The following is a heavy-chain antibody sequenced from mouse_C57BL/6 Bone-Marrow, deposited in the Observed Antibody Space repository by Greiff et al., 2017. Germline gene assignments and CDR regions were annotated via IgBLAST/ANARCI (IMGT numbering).Heavy chain of an antibody. Sequence: EVKLMESGGGLVQPGGSMKLSCVASGFTFSNYWMNWVRQSPEKGLEWVAQIRLKSDNYATHYAVSVKGRFTISRDDSKSSVYLQTNNLRAEDTGIYYCTGVDRYYFDYWGQGATLTVSS. J-gene: IGHJ2*01. CDR1: GFTFSNYW. CDR2: IRLKSDNYAT. D-gene: IGHD3-3*01. CDR3: TGVDRYYFDY. V-gene: IGHV6-3*01.